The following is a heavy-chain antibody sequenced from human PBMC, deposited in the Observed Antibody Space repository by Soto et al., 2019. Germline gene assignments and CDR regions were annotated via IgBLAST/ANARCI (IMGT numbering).Heavy chain of an antibody. CDR1: GGSFSGYY. V-gene: IGHV4-34*01. Sequence: PSETLSLTCAVDGGSFSGYYWSWIRQPPGKGLEWIGEINHSGSTNYNPSLKSRVTISVDTSKNQFSLKLSSVTAADTAVYYCARGRGSGSYWVGYYYYMDVWAKGTTVTVSS. D-gene: IGHD3-10*01. CDR3: ARGRGSGSYWVGYYYYMDV. CDR2: INHSGST. J-gene: IGHJ6*03.